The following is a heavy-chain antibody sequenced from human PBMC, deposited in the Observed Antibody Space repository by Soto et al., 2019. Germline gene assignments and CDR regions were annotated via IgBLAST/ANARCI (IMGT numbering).Heavy chain of an antibody. CDR3: VRGRHYDILTGYYNWYFDY. CDR2: VDSAGDT. D-gene: IGHD3-9*01. V-gene: IGHV3-13*04. J-gene: IGHJ4*02. CDR1: GFTFSTYD. Sequence: GGSLRLSCAASGFTFSTYDMHWVRQATGKGLEWVSAVDSAGDTYYPGSVKGRFTISRENAKNSLYLQMNSLRAGDTAIYFCVRGRHYDILTGYYNWYFDYWGQGALVTVSS.